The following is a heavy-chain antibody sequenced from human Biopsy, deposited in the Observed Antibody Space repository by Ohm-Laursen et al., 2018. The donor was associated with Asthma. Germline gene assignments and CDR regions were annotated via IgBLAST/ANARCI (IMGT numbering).Heavy chain of an antibody. V-gene: IGHV3-7*01. J-gene: IGHJ6*02. Sequence: SLRLSCAASGFTFSSYWMSWVRQAPGKGLEWVANIKQDGSEKYYVDSVKGRFTISGDNAKNSLYLQMNSLRAEDTAVYYCARDSAEWELLRYYYYGMDVWGQGTTVTVSS. CDR2: IKQDGSEK. D-gene: IGHD1-26*01. CDR1: GFTFSSYW. CDR3: ARDSAEWELLRYYYYGMDV.